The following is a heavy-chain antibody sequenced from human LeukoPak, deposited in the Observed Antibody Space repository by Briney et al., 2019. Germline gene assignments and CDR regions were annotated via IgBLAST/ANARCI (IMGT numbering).Heavy chain of an antibody. V-gene: IGHV3-73*01. D-gene: IGHD3-22*01. CDR2: IRSTANGYAT. CDR3: TTSPYDSSGYYYVYN. CDR1: GFTFSGSA. J-gene: IGHJ4*02. Sequence: GGSLRLSCAASGFTFSGSALHWVRQASGKGLEWVGRIRSTANGYATAYAASVTGRFTISRDDSKNTAYLQMNSLKTEDTAVYYCTTSPYDSSGYYYVYNWGQGTLVTVSS.